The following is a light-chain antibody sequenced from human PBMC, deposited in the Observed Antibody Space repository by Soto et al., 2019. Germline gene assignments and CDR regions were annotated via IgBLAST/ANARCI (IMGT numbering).Light chain of an antibody. J-gene: IGLJ3*02. Sequence: QSALTQPPSVSGAPGQRVTISCTGYNSNIGAGYDVHWYQQLPGTAPKLLIYGNSNRPSGVPDRFSASKSGTSASLAITGLQAEDEADYYCQSYDSSLSGWVFGRGTKVTVL. V-gene: IGLV1-40*01. CDR1: NSNIGAGYD. CDR3: QSYDSSLSGWV. CDR2: GNS.